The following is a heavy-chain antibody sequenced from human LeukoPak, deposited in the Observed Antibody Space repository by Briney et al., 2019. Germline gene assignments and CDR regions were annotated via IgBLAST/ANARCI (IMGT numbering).Heavy chain of an antibody. J-gene: IGHJ3*02. D-gene: IGHD2-15*01. V-gene: IGHV3-48*03. CDR2: ISSSGSTI. CDR1: GFTFSSYE. Sequence: PGGSLRLSCAASGFTFSSYEMNWVRQAPGKGLEWVSYISSSGSTIYYADSVKGRFTISRDNAKNSLYLQMNSLGAEDTAVYYCARVGGMVGGAFDIWGQGTMVTVSS. CDR3: ARVGGMVGGAFDI.